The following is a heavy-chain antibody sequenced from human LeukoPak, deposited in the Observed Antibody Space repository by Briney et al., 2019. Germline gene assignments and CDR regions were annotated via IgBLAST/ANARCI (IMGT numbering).Heavy chain of an antibody. Sequence: GGSLTLSCAASGFTFSSYSISWVRQAPGKGLEWVSSISVSGGSTYYADSVKGRFTISRDNSKNTLYLQMNSLRAEDTAVNYCAKDYCSSTSCYSPVPFDYWGQGTPVTVSS. D-gene: IGHD2-2*01. V-gene: IGHV3-23*01. CDR2: ISVSGGST. CDR3: AKDYCSSTSCYSPVPFDY. CDR1: GFTFSSYS. J-gene: IGHJ4*02.